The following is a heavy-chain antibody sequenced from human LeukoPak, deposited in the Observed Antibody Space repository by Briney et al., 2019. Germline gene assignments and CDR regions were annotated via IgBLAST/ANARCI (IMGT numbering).Heavy chain of an antibody. J-gene: IGHJ4*02. CDR1: GFTFSSYA. V-gene: IGHV3-23*01. CDR2: ITNSDGST. D-gene: IGHD6-19*01. Sequence: GGSLRLSCVASGFTFSSYAMSWVRQAPGKGLEWVSVITNSDGSTYYADSVKGRFTISRDNSKNTLYLQMNSLRAEDTAVYYCAKGLRPHSGGWYFFDYWGQGTLVTVSS. CDR3: AKGLRPHSGGWYFFDY.